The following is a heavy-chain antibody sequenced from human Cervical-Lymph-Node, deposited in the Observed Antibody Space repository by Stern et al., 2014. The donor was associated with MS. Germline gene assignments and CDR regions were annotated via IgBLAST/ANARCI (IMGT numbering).Heavy chain of an antibody. Sequence: EVQLVESGAEVKKPGESLKISCKLSGYSFTIYYIAWVRQMPGKGLEWMGVIYPYDSDTTYSPSFHGQTTISADKSIPTAYRQWSSLRASDAAMYYCARHVQGFDYWGQGTLVTVSS. V-gene: IGHV5-51*01. J-gene: IGHJ4*02. CDR1: GYSFTIYY. CDR3: ARHVQGFDY. CDR2: IYPYDSDT.